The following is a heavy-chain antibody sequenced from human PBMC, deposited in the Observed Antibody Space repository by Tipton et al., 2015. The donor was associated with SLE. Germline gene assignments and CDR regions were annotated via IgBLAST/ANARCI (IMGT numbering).Heavy chain of an antibody. CDR3: ASGGILWYFDL. V-gene: IGHV4-39*01. D-gene: IGHD3-16*01. Sequence: TLSLTCTVSGGSISSSSYYWGWIRQPPGKGLEWIGSIYYSGSTHYNPSLKSRVTISVDTSKNQFSLKLSSVTAADTAVYYCASGGILWYFDLWGRGTLVTVSS. J-gene: IGHJ2*01. CDR2: IYYSGST. CDR1: GGSISSSSYY.